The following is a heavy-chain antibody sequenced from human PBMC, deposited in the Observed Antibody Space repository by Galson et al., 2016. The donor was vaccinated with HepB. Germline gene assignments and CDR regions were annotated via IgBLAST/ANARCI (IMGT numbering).Heavy chain of an antibody. CDR3: ARSNPIVATNGVFDN. D-gene: IGHD2-8*01. J-gene: IGHJ4*02. CDR1: GGTFSTYN. Sequence: SVKVSCKASGGTFSTYNMNWVRQAPGQGLEWMGGILPISGAANYGQKFHGRVTITADESTKTTYLHLSSLRSDDTAVYFCARSNPIVATNGVFDNWGQGTLVTVSS. CDR2: ILPISGAA. V-gene: IGHV1-69*13.